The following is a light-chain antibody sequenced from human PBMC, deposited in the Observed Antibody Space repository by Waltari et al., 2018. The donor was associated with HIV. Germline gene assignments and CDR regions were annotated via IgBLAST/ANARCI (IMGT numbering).Light chain of an antibody. CDR3: NSYAGSSKSYV. CDR1: TSDIGGYNY. V-gene: IGLV2-8*01. J-gene: IGLJ1*01. Sequence: QSALTQPPSASGSPGQSVTIPCTGTTSDIGGYNYVPWYKQHPGEAPRLIIYDVTKRPSGVPDRFSGSKSGNTASLTVSGLQAEDEAEYYCNSYAGSSKSYVFGTGTKVTVL. CDR2: DVT.